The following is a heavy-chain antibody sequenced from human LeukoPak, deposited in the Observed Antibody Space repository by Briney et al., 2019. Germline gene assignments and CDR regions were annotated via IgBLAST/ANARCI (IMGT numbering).Heavy chain of an antibody. Sequence: GASVKVSCKASGYTFTDYYIHWVRQAPGQGLEFLGWMHTNSGDTTCAQKFQGRVTPTRDTSISTAYMELSRLRSDDTAVYYCSREDYWGQGTLVSVSS. V-gene: IGHV1-2*02. J-gene: IGHJ4*02. CDR1: GYTFTDYY. CDR3: SREDY. CDR2: MHTNSGDT.